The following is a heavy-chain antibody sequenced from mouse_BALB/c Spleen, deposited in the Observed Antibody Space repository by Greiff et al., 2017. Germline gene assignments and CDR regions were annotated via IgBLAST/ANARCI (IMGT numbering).Heavy chain of an antibody. J-gene: IGHJ2*01. CDR3: ARDNENYFDY. Sequence: EVQGVESGGGLVQPGGSLRLSCATSGFTFTDYYMSWVRQPPGKALEWLGFIRNKANGYTTEYSASVKGRFTISRDNSQSILYLQMNTLRAEDSATYYCARDNENYFDYWGQGTTLTVYS. CDR1: GFTFTDYY. CDR2: IRNKANGYTT. V-gene: IGHV7-3*02.